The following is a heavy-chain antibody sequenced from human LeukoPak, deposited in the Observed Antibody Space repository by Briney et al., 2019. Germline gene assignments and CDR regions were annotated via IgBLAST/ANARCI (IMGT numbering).Heavy chain of an antibody. CDR1: GYTFSSYS. CDR3: ARLRRNSDRSGYYYYYDY. D-gene: IGHD3-22*01. J-gene: IGHJ4*02. V-gene: IGHV3-21*01. Sequence: GSLRLSCAASGYTFSSYSINWVRQAPGKGLEWVSSISVGSNYIYYADSVRGRFSISRDDARNSLYLQMDSLRGDDTAVYYCARLRRNSDRSGYYYYYDYWGQGTLVTVSS. CDR2: ISVGSNYI.